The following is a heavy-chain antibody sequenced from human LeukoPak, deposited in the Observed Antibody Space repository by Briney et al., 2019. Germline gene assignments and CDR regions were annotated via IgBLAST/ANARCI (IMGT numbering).Heavy chain of an antibody. CDR3: ARFNGRRYMDV. J-gene: IGHJ6*03. D-gene: IGHD2-8*01. CDR2: IYYSGNT. V-gene: IGHV4-38-2*01. Sequence: SETLSLTCVVSGYSISSGYYWGWIRQPPGKGLEWIGYIYYSGNTNYNPSLKSRVIISVNTSKNQFSLKLSSVTAADTAVYYCARFNGRRYMDVWGKGTTVTVSS. CDR1: GYSISSGYY.